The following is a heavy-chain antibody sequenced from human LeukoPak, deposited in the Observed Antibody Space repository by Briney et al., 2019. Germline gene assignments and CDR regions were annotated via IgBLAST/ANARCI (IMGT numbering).Heavy chain of an antibody. D-gene: IGHD2-8*01. CDR1: GFTFSSYA. CDR3: AKDIVLMVYAKKGELVFDY. CDR2: ISGSGGST. Sequence: GGSLRLSCAASGFTFSSYAMSWVRQAPGKGLEWVSAISGSGGSTYYADSVKGRFTISRDNSKNTLYLQMNSLRAEDTAVYYCAKDIVLMVYAKKGELVFDYWGQGPLVTASS. V-gene: IGHV3-23*01. J-gene: IGHJ4*02.